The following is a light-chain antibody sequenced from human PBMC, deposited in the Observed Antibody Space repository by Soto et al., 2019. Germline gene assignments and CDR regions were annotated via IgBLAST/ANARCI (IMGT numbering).Light chain of an antibody. CDR2: DVS. V-gene: IGLV2-14*01. CDR3: SSYTGSSTLVV. CDR1: TSDVGGYNY. J-gene: IGLJ2*01. Sequence: QSALTQPASVSGSPGQSITISCTGTTSDVGGYNYVSWYQQHPGKAPKLMIYDVSNRPSGVFNRFSGSKSGNTASLTISGLHAEDEADYYCSSYTGSSTLVVFGGGTKLTVL.